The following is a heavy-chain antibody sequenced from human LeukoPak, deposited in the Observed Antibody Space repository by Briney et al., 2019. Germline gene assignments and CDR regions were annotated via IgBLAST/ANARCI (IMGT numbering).Heavy chain of an antibody. CDR3: ARKGAFYGSRIGDY. D-gene: IGHD3-10*01. V-gene: IGHV4-30-4*01. CDR1: GGSISSGDYY. Sequence: PSQTLSLTCTVSGGSISSGDYYWSWIRQPPGKGLEWIGYIYYSGSTYYNPSLKSRVTISVDTSKNQFSLKLSSVTAADTAVYYCARKGAFYGSRIGDYWGQGTLVTVSS. J-gene: IGHJ4*02. CDR2: IYYSGST.